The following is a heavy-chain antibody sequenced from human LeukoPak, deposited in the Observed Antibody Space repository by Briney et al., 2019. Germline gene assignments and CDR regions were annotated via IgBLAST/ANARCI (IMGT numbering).Heavy chain of an antibody. CDR1: GDIFSSNSAT. D-gene: IGHD6-19*01. Sequence: SQTLSLTCAISGDIFSSNSATWNWIRQSPSRGLEWLGRTYYRSKLYYDYAVSLRGRITINPDTSKDQFSLQLNSVTPEDTAVYYCASGGVAGTGYYYGMDVWGQGTTVTVSS. CDR3: ASGGVAGTGYYYGMDV. V-gene: IGHV6-1*01. CDR2: TYYRSKLYY. J-gene: IGHJ6*02.